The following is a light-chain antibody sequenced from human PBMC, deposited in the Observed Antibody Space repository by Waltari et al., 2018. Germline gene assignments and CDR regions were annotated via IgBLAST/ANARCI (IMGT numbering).Light chain of an antibody. V-gene: IGLV1-51*02. CDR2: ENN. CDR1: GSNFGHYD. CDR3: ETRDNSLSGPV. J-gene: IGLJ2*01. Sequence: QSVLTQPPSVSGAPGQRVTISCVGSGSNFGHYDFSWYLQLPGTAPRLLIYENNQRPSGISDRFSGPKSGSSASRTITGLQSQDEADYYCETRDNSLSGPVFGGGTRLTVL.